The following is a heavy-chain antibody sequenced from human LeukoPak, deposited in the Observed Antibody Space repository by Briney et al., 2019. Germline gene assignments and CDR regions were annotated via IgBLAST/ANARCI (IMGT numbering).Heavy chain of an antibody. Sequence: ASVKVSCKASGYTFTSYDINWVRQATGQGLEWMGWMNPNSGNTGYAQKFQGRVTMTRNTSISTAYMELSSLRSEDTAVYYCAREHIVVVPAADWFDPWGQGTLVTVSS. V-gene: IGHV1-8*01. D-gene: IGHD2-2*01. CDR2: MNPNSGNT. CDR1: GYTFTSYD. CDR3: AREHIVVVPAADWFDP. J-gene: IGHJ5*01.